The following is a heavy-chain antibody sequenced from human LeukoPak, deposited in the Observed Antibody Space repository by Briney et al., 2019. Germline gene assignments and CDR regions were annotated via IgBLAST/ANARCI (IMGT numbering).Heavy chain of an antibody. V-gene: IGHV4-38-2*02. CDR3: ARPYGGYSYGFNWFDP. D-gene: IGHD5-18*01. CDR2: IYHSGST. J-gene: IGHJ5*02. CDR1: GYSISSGYY. Sequence: SETLSLTCTVSGYSISSGYYWGWIRQPPGKGLEWIGSIYHSGSTYYNPSLKSRVTISVDTSKNQFSLKLSSVTAADTAVYYCARPYGGYSYGFNWFDPWGQGTLVTVSS.